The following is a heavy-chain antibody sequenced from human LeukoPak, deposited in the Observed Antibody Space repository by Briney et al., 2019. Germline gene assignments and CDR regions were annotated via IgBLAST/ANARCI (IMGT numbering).Heavy chain of an antibody. CDR1: GFALRSYT. Sequence: PGGSLRLSCAASGFALRSYTVTWVRQAPGKGLEWVSSISSTSAYIYYAESVKGRFSLSRDNVDNVVHLQMSSLTNEDTAVYYCARVAVAGPTGWFDSWGQGTLVTVSS. D-gene: IGHD6-19*01. V-gene: IGHV3-21*01. CDR3: ARVAVAGPTGWFDS. CDR2: ISSTSAYI. J-gene: IGHJ5*01.